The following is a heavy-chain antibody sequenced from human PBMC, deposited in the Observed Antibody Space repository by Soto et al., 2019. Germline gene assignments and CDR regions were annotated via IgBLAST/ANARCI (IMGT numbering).Heavy chain of an antibody. CDR2: ISSSSSYI. J-gene: IGHJ4*02. CDR3: AREERYYDILTGYPDY. CDR1: GFTFSSYS. V-gene: IGHV3-21*01. Sequence: GSLRLSCAASGFTFSSYSMNWVRQAPGKGLEWVSSISSSSSYIYYADSVKGRFTISRDNAKNSLYLQMNSLRAEDTAVYYCAREERYYDILTGYPDYWGQGTLVTVSS. D-gene: IGHD3-9*01.